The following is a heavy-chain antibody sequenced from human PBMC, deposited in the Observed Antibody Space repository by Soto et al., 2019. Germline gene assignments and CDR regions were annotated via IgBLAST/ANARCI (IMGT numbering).Heavy chain of an antibody. CDR2: IYYSGST. D-gene: IGHD3-10*01. V-gene: IGHV4-59*01. CDR3: ARGPMVRGVIAWFDP. CDR1: GGSISSYY. J-gene: IGHJ5*02. Sequence: QVQLQESGPGLVKPSETLSLTCTVSGGSISSYYWSWIRQPPGKGLEWIGYIYYSGSTNYNPSLKSRVTISVDTSKNQFALKLSSVTAADTAVYYCARGPMVRGVIAWFDPWGQGTLVTVSS.